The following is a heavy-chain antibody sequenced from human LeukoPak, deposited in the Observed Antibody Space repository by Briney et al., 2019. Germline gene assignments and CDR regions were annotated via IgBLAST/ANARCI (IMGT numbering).Heavy chain of an antibody. J-gene: IGHJ4*02. D-gene: IGHD4-17*01. CDR2: IDPSDSYT. CDR1: CHRFTNSR. V-gene: IGHV5-10-1*01. CDR3: ATGASNLTTDFANY. Sequence: GEYPNIYCQGSCHRFTNSRISWERQMPGQGREWMGRIDPSDSYTKYSPSFEGHVTISVDKSISTAFLQWHSPKASDSPMYYCATGASNLTTDFANYWGQGSQGAVSS.